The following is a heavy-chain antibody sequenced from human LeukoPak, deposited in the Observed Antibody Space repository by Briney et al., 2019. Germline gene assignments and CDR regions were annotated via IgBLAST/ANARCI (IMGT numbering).Heavy chain of an antibody. D-gene: IGHD1-1*01. CDR3: VRQPRVHTPDF. CDR2: VSPSDSDT. Sequence: GESLKISCEGSEYTFTNFWIGWVRQMPGKGLEWMGIVSPSDSDTRYSPSFQGQVTISADKSITTAYLQWSSLKASDTATYYCVRQPRVHTPDFWGQGTLVTVSS. V-gene: IGHV5-51*01. J-gene: IGHJ4*02. CDR1: EYTFTNFW.